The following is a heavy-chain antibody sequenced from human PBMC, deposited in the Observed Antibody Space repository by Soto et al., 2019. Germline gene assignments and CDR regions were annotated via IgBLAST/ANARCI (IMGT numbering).Heavy chain of an antibody. J-gene: IGHJ6*02. CDR1: GYTFTSYD. CDR3: ARAAYYDFWSGYHAYYYYGMDV. CDR2: MNPNSGNT. Sequence: SVKVSCKASGYTFTSYDINWVRQATGQGLEWMGWMNPNSGNTGYAQKFQGRVTMTRNASISTAYMELSSLRSEDTAVYYCARAAYYDFWSGYHAYYYYGMDVWGQGTTVTVSS. V-gene: IGHV1-8*01. D-gene: IGHD3-3*01.